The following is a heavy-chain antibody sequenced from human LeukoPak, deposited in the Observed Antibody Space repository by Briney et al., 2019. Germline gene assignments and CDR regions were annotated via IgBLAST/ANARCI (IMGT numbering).Heavy chain of an antibody. CDR3: ARESGGYCSSTSCYPYYFDY. Sequence: ASVKVPCKASGYIFTNYAMHWVRQAPGQRPEWMGWINAGNGNTEHSQKLQGRVTITRDTSASTAYMELSSLRSEDTALYYCARESGGYCSSTSCYPYYFDYWGQGTLVTVSS. CDR2: INAGNGNT. CDR1: GYIFTNYA. V-gene: IGHV1-3*01. J-gene: IGHJ4*02. D-gene: IGHD2-2*01.